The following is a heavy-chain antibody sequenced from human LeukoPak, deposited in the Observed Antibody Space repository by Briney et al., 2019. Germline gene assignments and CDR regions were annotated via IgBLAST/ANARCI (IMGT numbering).Heavy chain of an antibody. Sequence: GGSLRLSCIASGFTFSDYWMSWVRQAPGKGLEWVANIRQEGSEKYYGDSVKGRFTISRDNAKNSLYLQMSSLRAEDTAVYYCAKDSEVYCSSTSCYGYFDYWGQGTLVTVSS. CDR1: GFTFSDYW. V-gene: IGHV3-7*01. CDR3: AKDSEVYCSSTSCYGYFDY. CDR2: IRQEGSEK. D-gene: IGHD2-2*01. J-gene: IGHJ4*02.